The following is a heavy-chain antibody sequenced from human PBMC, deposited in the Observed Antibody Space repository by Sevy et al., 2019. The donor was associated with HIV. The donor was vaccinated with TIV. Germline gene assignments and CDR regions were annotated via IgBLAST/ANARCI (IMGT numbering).Heavy chain of an antibody. CDR2: IFSSGST. D-gene: IGHD3-22*01. CDR3: ASPADSSAYGDY. J-gene: IGHJ4*02. Sequence: GGSLRLSCAASGFSVRSTYMTWVRQAPGKGLEWVSTIFSSGSTYYADSVKGRFTISRDGSNNTVHLQMNSLRVEDTAVYFCASPADSSAYGDYWGQGTLVTVSS. CDR1: GFSVRSTY. V-gene: IGHV3-53*01.